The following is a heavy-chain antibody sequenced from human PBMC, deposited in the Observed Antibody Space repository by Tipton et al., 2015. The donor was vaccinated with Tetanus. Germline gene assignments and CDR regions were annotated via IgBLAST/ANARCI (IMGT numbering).Heavy chain of an antibody. V-gene: IGHV4-39*01. D-gene: IGHD2-2*01. J-gene: IGHJ3*02. Sequence: TLSLTCTVSGGSITSSIDYWGWVRQPPGKGLEWIGSVYYSGSTYYNPSLRSRVTMSVDTSKIQFSLMLTSVTASDTAVYYCARLSSSSNDAHAFDIWGQGTMVTVSS. CDR2: VYYSGST. CDR1: GGSITSSIDY. CDR3: ARLSSSSNDAHAFDI.